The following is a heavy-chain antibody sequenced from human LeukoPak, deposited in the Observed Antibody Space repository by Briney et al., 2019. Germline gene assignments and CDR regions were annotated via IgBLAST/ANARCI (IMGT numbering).Heavy chain of an antibody. Sequence: ASVKVSCKASGYTFTSYYMHWVRQAPGQGLEWMGWINPNSGGTNYAQKFQGRVTMTRDTSISTAYMELSRLRSDDTAVYYCARDHIHITMVRGRGFDPWGQGTLVTVSS. D-gene: IGHD3-10*01. V-gene: IGHV1-2*02. CDR2: INPNSGGT. J-gene: IGHJ5*02. CDR3: ARDHIHITMVRGRGFDP. CDR1: GYTFTSYY.